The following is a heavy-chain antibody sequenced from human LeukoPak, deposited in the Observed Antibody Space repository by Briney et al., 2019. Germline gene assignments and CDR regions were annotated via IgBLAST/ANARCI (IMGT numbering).Heavy chain of an antibody. D-gene: IGHD6-19*01. Sequence: SETLSLTCTVSGGSINNYYWSWIRQPPGKGLELIGYIFYSGSTDYNPSLKSRVTISVDTSKNQFSLKLNTVTTADTAVYYCARDRGSGPGAFDIWGQGTMVTVSS. CDR1: GGSINNYY. CDR3: ARDRGSGPGAFDI. CDR2: IFYSGST. V-gene: IGHV4-59*01. J-gene: IGHJ3*02.